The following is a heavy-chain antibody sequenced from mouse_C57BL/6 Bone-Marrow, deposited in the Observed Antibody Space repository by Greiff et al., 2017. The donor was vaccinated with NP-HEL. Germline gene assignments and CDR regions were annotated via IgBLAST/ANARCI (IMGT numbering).Heavy chain of an antibody. V-gene: IGHV1-50*01. Sequence: VQLQQPGAELVKPGASVKLSCKASGYTFTSYWMQWVKQRPGQGLEWIGEIDPSDSYTNYNQKFKGKATLTVDTSSSTAYMQLGSLTSEDSAVYYCARDWRYYGSCGPYWGQGTLVTVSA. CDR1: GYTFTSYW. CDR2: IDPSDSYT. D-gene: IGHD1-1*01. J-gene: IGHJ3*01. CDR3: ARDWRYYGSCGPY.